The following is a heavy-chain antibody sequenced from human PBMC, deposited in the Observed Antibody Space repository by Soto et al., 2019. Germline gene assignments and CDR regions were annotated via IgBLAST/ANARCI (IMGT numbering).Heavy chain of an antibody. CDR1: GDSVSSNSVA. CDR3: ARGHDGYVDN. CDR2: TYYRSKWYK. V-gene: IGHV6-1*01. D-gene: IGHD3-16*01. J-gene: IGHJ4*02. Sequence: PSQTLSLTCAISGDSVSSNSVAWNWIRQSPSRGLEWLGRTYYRSKWYKGYAVSVKSRITINPDTSKNQFSLQLNSVTPEDTAVYYYARGHDGYVDNWGQGTLVTVSA.